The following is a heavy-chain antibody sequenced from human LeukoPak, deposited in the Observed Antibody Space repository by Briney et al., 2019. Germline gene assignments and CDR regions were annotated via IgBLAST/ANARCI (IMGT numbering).Heavy chain of an antibody. D-gene: IGHD3-22*01. J-gene: IGHJ3*02. CDR1: GGSISSYY. CDR3: ARRGPTDYYDSSGYSVGAFDI. V-gene: IGHV4-59*08. CDR2: IYYSGST. Sequence: SETLSLTCTVSGGSISSYYWSWIRQPPGKGLEWIGYIYYSGSTNYNPSLKSRVTISVDTPKNQFSLKLSSVTAADTAVYYCARRGPTDYYDSSGYSVGAFDIWGQGTMVTVSS.